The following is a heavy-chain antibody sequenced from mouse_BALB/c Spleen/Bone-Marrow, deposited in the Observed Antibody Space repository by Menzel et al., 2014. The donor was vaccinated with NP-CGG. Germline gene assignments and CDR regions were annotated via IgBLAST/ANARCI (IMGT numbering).Heavy chain of an antibody. CDR3: TRSLVRRDHYYAMDY. CDR1: GYTFTSYW. D-gene: IGHD2-14*01. J-gene: IGHJ4*01. CDR2: IYPGSGST. V-gene: IGHV1S22*01. Sequence: LKQSGSELVRPGASVKLSCKASGYTFTSYWMHWVRQRPGQGLEWIGNIYPGSGSTNYDGKFKSKATLTVDTSSSTAYMQLSSPTSEDSAVYYCTRSLVRRDHYYAMDYWGQGTSVTVSS.